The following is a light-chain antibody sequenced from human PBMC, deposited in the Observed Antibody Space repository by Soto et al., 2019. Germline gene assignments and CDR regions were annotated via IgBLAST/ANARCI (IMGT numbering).Light chain of an antibody. CDR1: QNVNGW. CDR3: QQYDTRCT. V-gene: IGKV1-5*03. CDR2: KAS. Sequence: DIQLTQSPSTLYASVGDRVTITCRASQNVNGWLAWYQQKPGKAPKLLINKASTLESGVPSRFIGRGFGTEFTLTISSLQTDDFATYYCQQYDTRCTFGQGTKVEVK. J-gene: IGKJ1*01.